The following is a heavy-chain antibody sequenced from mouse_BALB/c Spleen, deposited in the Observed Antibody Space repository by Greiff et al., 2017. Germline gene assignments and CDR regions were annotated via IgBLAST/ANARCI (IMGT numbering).Heavy chain of an antibody. D-gene: IGHD2-10*02. J-gene: IGHJ3*01. CDR2: ISDGGSYT. CDR1: GFTFSDYY. CDR3: ARDREYGNLFAY. V-gene: IGHV5-4*02. Sequence: DVQLVESGGGLVKPGGSLKLSCAASGFTFSDYYMYWVRQTPEKRLEWVATISDGGSYTYYPDSVKGRFTISRDNAKNNLYLQMSSLKSEDTAMYYCARDREYGNLFAYWGQGTLVTVSA.